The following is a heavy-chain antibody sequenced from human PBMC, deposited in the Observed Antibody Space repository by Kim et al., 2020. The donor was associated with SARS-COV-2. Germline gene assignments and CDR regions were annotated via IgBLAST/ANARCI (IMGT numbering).Heavy chain of an antibody. CDR2: ISYDGSNK. D-gene: IGHD3-16*01. J-gene: IGHJ6*02. V-gene: IGHV3-30*04. CDR1: GFTFSSYA. CDR3: ARDYGKSKEYYYYYYGMDV. Sequence: GGSLRLSCAASGFTFSSYAMHWVRQAPGKGLEWVAVISYDGSNKYYADSVKGRFTISRDNSKNTLYLQMNSLRAEDTAVYYCARDYGKSKEYYYYYYGMDVWDQGTTVTVSS.